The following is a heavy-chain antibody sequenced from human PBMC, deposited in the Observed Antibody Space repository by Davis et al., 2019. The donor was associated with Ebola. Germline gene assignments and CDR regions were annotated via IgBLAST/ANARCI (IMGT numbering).Heavy chain of an antibody. D-gene: IGHD3-3*01. CDR1: GGSILSSSSY. V-gene: IGHV4-39*01. CDR3: ARQGWSGYSLRHWLDP. J-gene: IGHJ5*02. Sequence: GSLRLSCTVPGGSILSSSSYWGWIRQPPRKGLEWIGSIYYSGITYYNPSLKSRVTISVDTSKNQFSLKLRSVTAADTAVYYCARQGWSGYSLRHWLDPWGRGTLVTVSS. CDR2: IYYSGIT.